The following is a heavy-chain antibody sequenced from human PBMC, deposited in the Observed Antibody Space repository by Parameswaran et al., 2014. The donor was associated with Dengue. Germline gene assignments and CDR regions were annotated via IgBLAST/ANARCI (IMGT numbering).Heavy chain of an antibody. Sequence: VRQAPGKGLEWVSSISSSSSYIYYADSVKGRFTISRDNAKNSLYLQMNSLRAEDTAVYYCARVGIADAFDYWGQGTLVTVSS. CDR2: ISSSSSYI. CDR3: ARVGIADAFDY. V-gene: IGHV3-21*01. D-gene: IGHD6-13*01. J-gene: IGHJ4*02.